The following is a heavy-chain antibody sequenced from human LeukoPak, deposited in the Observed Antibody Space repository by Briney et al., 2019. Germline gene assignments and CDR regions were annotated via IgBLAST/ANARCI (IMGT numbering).Heavy chain of an antibody. Sequence: SETLSLTCTVSGGSISSGSYYWSWIRQPAGKGLEWIGRIYTSGSTNYNPSLKSRVTISVDTSKNQFSLKLSSVTAADTAVYYCARHAVSFRGTNFDYWGQGTLVTVSS. J-gene: IGHJ4*02. CDR3: ARHAVSFRGTNFDY. CDR1: GGSISSGSYY. D-gene: IGHD1-1*01. V-gene: IGHV4-61*02. CDR2: IYTSGST.